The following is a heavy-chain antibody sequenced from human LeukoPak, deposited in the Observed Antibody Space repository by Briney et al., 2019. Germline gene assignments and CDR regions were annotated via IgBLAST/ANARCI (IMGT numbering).Heavy chain of an antibody. Sequence: GGSLRLSCAASGFTFSDYWMHWVRQAPGKGLVWVSRIDGDGSTTNYVDSAKGRFTISRDNAKNTLYLQMNSLRADDTAVYYCASGLPGVTANDYWGQGTLVTVSS. V-gene: IGHV3-74*01. CDR1: GFTFSDYW. CDR3: ASGLPGVTANDY. CDR2: IDGDGSTT. D-gene: IGHD2-15*01. J-gene: IGHJ4*02.